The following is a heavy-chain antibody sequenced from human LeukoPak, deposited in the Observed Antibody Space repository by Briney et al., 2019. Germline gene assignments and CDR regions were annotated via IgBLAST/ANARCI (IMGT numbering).Heavy chain of an antibody. D-gene: IGHD3-3*01. CDR3: AREGLWSGDFDY. J-gene: IGHJ4*02. V-gene: IGHV4-59*01. Sequence: SETLSLTCTVSGGSISSYYWSWIRQPPGKGLEWIGYIYYSGSTNYNPSLKSRVTISVDTSKNQFSLKLSSVTAADTAVYYCAREGLWSGDFDYWGQGTLVTVSS. CDR1: GGSISSYY. CDR2: IYYSGST.